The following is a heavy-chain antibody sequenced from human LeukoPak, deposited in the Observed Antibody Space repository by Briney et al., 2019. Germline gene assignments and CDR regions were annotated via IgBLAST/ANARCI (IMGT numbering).Heavy chain of an antibody. CDR3: AAVSLAVAGIYDFDY. J-gene: IGHJ4*02. CDR1: GFTFGDYA. Sequence: GGSLRPSCTASGFTFGDYAMSWFRQAPGKGLEWVGFIRSKAYGGTTEYAASVKGRFTISRDDSKSIAYLQMNSLKTEDTAVYYCAAVSLAVAGIYDFDYWGQGTLVTVSS. V-gene: IGHV3-49*03. CDR2: IRSKAYGGTT. D-gene: IGHD6-19*01.